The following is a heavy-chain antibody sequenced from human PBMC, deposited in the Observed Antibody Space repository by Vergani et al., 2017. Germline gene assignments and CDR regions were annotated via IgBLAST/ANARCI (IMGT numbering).Heavy chain of an antibody. Sequence: EVQLVESGGGLVQPGGSLRLSCAASGFTFSSYSMNWVRQAPGKGLEWVSYISSSSSTIYYADSVKGRFTISRDNAKNSLYLQMNSLRAEDTAVYYCAKDGLFGINDYYYYGMDVWGQGTTVTVSS. V-gene: IGHV3-48*04. CDR3: AKDGLFGINDYYYYGMDV. CDR1: GFTFSSYS. CDR2: ISSSSSTI. J-gene: IGHJ6*02. D-gene: IGHD2-21*01.